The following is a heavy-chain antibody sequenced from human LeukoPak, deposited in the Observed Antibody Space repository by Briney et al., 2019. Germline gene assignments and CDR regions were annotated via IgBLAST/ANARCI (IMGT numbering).Heavy chain of an antibody. CDR1: GYTFTRYA. Sequence: EASVKVSCKASGYTFTRYAMNWVRQAPGQGLEWMGWINTNTGNPTHAQGFTGRFVFSLDTSVSTAYLQISSLKAEDTAVYYCARDLQLERPDYWGQGTLVTVSS. D-gene: IGHD1-1*01. CDR3: ARDLQLERPDY. J-gene: IGHJ4*02. CDR2: INTNTGNP. V-gene: IGHV7-4-1*02.